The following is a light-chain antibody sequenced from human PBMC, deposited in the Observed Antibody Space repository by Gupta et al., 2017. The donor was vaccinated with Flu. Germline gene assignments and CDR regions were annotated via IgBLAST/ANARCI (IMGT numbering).Light chain of an antibody. Sequence: NVLTPSPGSLSLSPVERATLSCSASQSVSSSYLAWYQQKPGQAPRLLIYGASSRATGIPDRFSGSGSGTDFTLTISRLEPDDFAVYYCQQYGSSPLYTFGQGTKLEIK. CDR1: QSVSSSY. V-gene: IGKV3-20*01. CDR3: QQYGSSPLYT. J-gene: IGKJ2*01. CDR2: GAS.